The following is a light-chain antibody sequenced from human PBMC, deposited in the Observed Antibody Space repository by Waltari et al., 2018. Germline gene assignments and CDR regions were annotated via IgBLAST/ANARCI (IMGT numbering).Light chain of an antibody. CDR2: GTS. CDR3: QQYNNWPPT. V-gene: IGKV3-15*01. CDR1: RSVTST. Sequence: EIVMTQSPATLSVSPGERATLSCRASRSVTSTLAWYQQKPGQAPRLLIYGTSTRATGIPDRFSGSGSGAEFTLTISSLQSEDFAVYYCQQYNNWPPTFGQGTKLEIK. J-gene: IGKJ2*01.